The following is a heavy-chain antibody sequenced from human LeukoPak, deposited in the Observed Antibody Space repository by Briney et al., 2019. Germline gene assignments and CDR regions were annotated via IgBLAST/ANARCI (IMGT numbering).Heavy chain of an antibody. CDR1: GGSISTSNYY. J-gene: IGHJ3*02. D-gene: IGHD5-24*01. V-gene: IGHV4-39*07. CDR2: SFYMGST. CDR3: ARRATMVDAFDI. Sequence: SETLSLTCTVSGGSISTSNYYWGWIRQPPGKGLEWIGNSFYMGSTYYSPSLRSRVTISLDTSRTQFSLKLNSVTAADTAVYYCARRATMVDAFDIWGQGTMVTVSS.